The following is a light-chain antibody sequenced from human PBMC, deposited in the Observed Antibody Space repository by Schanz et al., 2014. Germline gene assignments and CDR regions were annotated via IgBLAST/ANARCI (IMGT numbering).Light chain of an antibody. Sequence: QSVLTQPPSVSGAPGQRVTISCTGSSSNLGAGYDVHWFQQLPGTAPKLLMYANTKRPSGVPDRFSGSKSGTSASLAITGLQTEDEAHYYCAAWDDSLNGVFGGGTKLTVL. CDR1: SSNLGAGYD. J-gene: IGLJ3*02. CDR2: ANT. CDR3: AAWDDSLNGV. V-gene: IGLV1-40*01.